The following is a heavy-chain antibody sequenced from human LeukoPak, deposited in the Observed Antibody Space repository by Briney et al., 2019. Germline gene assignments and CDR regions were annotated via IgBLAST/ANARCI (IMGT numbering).Heavy chain of an antibody. CDR1: GYTFTSYY. J-gene: IGHJ4*02. V-gene: IGHV1-46*01. Sequence: ASVKVSCKASGYTFTSYYMHWVRQAPGQGLEWMGIINPSGGSTSYAQKFQGRVTMTRDTSTSTVYMELSSLRSEDTAVYYCAREHTYYYDSSGYYLDYWGQGTLVTVSS. CDR2: INPSGGST. CDR3: AREHTYYYDSSGYYLDY. D-gene: IGHD3-22*01.